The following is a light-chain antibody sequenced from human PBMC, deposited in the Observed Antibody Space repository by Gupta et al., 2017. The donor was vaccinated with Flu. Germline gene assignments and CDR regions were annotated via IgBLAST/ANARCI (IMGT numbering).Light chain of an antibody. CDR1: HVFLHSNGYNY. CDR3: MQTLQSPVA. J-gene: IGKJ1*01. Sequence: ISCRSSHVFLHSNGYNYLDWYVQKPGQSPQLLIYLASNRASGVPDRFSARGSGTDFTLRIRTVEAEDVGVYYCMQTLQSPVAFGQGTKVEIK. CDR2: LAS. V-gene: IGKV2-28*01.